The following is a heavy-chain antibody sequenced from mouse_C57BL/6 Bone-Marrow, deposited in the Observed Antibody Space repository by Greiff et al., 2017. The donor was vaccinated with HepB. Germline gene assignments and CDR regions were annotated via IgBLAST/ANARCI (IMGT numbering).Heavy chain of an antibody. CDR1: GYTFTSYW. Sequence: QVQLQQSGTVLARPGASVKMSCKTSGYTFTSYWMHWVKQRPGQGLEWIGMIHPNSGSNNYNEKFKSKATLTVDKSSSTAYMQLSSLTSEDSAVYYCARYPDCAVDYWGQGTTLTVSS. CDR2: IHPNSGSN. CDR3: ARYPDCAVDY. J-gene: IGHJ2*01. V-gene: IGHV1-64*01.